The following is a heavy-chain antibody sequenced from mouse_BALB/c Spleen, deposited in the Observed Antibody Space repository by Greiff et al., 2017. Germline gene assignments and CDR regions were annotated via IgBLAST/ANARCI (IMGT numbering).Heavy chain of an antibody. J-gene: IGHJ4*01. CDR2: IWGGGST. CDR3: ARNYANSYAMDY. Sequence: VMLVESGPGLVAPSQSLSITCTVSGFSLSRYSVHWVRQPPGKGLEWLRMIWGGGSTDYNSALKSRLSISKDNSKSQVFLKMNSLQTDDTAMYYCARNYANSYAMDYWGQGTSVTVSS. CDR1: GFSLSRYS. D-gene: IGHD2-1*01. V-gene: IGHV2-6-4*01.